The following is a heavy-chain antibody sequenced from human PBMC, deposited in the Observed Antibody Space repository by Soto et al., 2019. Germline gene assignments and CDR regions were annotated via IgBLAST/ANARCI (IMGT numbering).Heavy chain of an antibody. CDR3: ARESEDLTSNFDY. CDR1: GFTFTRYS. CDR2: ISSTTNYI. J-gene: IGHJ4*02. Sequence: NPGGSLRLPCAASGFTFTRYSMSWVRQAPGKGLEWVSSISSTTNYIYYGDSMKGRFTISRDNAKNSLYLEMNSLRAEDTAVYYCARESEDLTSNFDYWGQGTLVTVSS. V-gene: IGHV3-21*06.